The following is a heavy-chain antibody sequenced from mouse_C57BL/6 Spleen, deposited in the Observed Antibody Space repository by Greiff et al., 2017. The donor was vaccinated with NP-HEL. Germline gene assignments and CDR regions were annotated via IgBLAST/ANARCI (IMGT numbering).Heavy chain of an antibody. J-gene: IGHJ2*01. CDR3: AREGRGFSFDY. CDR2: ITPSSGYT. Sequence: VMLVESGAELARPGASVKMSCKASGYTFTSYTMHWVKQRPGQGLEWIGYITPSSGYTKYNQKFKDKATLTADKSSSTAYMQLSSLTSEDSAVYYCAREGRGFSFDYWGQGTTLTVSS. V-gene: IGHV1-4*01. CDR1: GYTFTSYT.